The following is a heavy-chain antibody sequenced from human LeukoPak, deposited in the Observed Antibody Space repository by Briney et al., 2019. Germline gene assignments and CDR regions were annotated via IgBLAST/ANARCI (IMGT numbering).Heavy chain of an antibody. V-gene: IGHV3-30*02. CDR3: AKDRYGSGSDTP. CDR2: IRSDGNNK. CDR1: AFTFSRYG. J-gene: IGHJ5*02. D-gene: IGHD3-10*01. Sequence: GGSLRLSRAASAFTFSRYGMHWVRQAPGKGLEWVALIRSDGNNKYYADSVKGRFTISRDNSKNTLSLQMNSLRTEDTAVYYCAKDRYGSGSDTPWGQGTLVTVSS.